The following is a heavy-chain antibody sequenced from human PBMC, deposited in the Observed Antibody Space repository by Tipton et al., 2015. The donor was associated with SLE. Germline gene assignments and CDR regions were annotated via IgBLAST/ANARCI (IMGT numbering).Heavy chain of an antibody. J-gene: IGHJ2*01. Sequence: TLSLTCTVSGGSISSFYWSWIRQPAGKGLEWIGRIYTSGSTNYNPSLKSRVTMSVDTSKNQFSLKVTSVTAADTAVYYCARAPNWNFWYFDLWGRGTLVTVSS. CDR1: GGSISSFY. CDR3: ARAPNWNFWYFDL. D-gene: IGHD1-7*01. V-gene: IGHV4-4*07. CDR2: IYTSGST.